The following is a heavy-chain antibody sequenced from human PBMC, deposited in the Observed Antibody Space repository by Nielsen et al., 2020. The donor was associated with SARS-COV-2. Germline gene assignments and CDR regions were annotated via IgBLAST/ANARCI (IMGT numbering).Heavy chain of an antibody. CDR2: INKDGSET. Sequence: GGSLRLSCAASGFTFSDHYMTWIRQAPGMGLEWVANINKDGSETNYVASVKGRFTISRDNAKKSLYLEMNSLRAEDTAVYYCVRTARVLDKWGRGTLVTVSS. CDR3: VRTARVLDK. CDR1: GFTFSDHY. V-gene: IGHV3-7*03. D-gene: IGHD2-21*02. J-gene: IGHJ4*02.